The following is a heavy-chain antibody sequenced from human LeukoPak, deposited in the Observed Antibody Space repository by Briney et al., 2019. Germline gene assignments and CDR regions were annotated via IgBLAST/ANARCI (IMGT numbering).Heavy chain of an antibody. J-gene: IGHJ5*02. Sequence: SETLSLTCTVSGGSISSYYWNWIRQPPGKGLEWIGHVFHTGSARYNPSLTSRVTISVDTSNNQFSLTLHSVTAADTAIYYCARRLRAESDASPDNWIGPWGQGALVTVSS. D-gene: IGHD3-16*01. V-gene: IGHV4-59*08. CDR3: ARRLRAESDASPDNWIGP. CDR2: VFHTGSA. CDR1: GGSISSYY.